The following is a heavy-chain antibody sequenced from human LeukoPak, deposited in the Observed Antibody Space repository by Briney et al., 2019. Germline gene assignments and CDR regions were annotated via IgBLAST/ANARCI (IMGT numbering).Heavy chain of an antibody. Sequence: ASVKVSCKASGYTFTSYGISWVRQAPGQGLEWMGWISAYNGNTNYAQELQGRVTMTTDTSTSTAYMELRSLRSDDTAVYYCARESYYYGSGSYDDFDYWGQGTLVTVSS. CDR3: ARESYYYGSGSYDDFDY. J-gene: IGHJ4*02. CDR1: GYTFTSYG. D-gene: IGHD3-10*01. CDR2: ISAYNGNT. V-gene: IGHV1-18*04.